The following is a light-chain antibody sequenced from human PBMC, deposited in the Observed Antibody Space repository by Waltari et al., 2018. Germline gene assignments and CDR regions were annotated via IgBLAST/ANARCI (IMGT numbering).Light chain of an antibody. CDR2: DAS. Sequence: EIVLTQSPATLSLSPGERATLSCRASESVSDYLAWYQQNPGQAPRLLIFDASNRASGIPARFRGSGSGTDFSLTISSLEPEDFAVYYCQQRGNWPPITFGQGTRLEVK. CDR3: QQRGNWPPIT. V-gene: IGKV3-11*01. CDR1: ESVSDY. J-gene: IGKJ5*01.